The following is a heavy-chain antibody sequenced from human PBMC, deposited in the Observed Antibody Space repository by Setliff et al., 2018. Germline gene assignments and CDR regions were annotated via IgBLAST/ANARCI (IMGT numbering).Heavy chain of an antibody. V-gene: IGHV1-18*01. D-gene: IGHD6-19*01. Sequence: ASVKVSCKASGYEFNNYGIAWVRQAPGQGLEWMGWVSTYNGDTKYAQNFRGRVTMTTDMSTSTVYMELRTLRSDDTAVYFCARRPIALAGYRKGAFDIWGQGTMVTVSS. CDR3: ARRPIALAGYRKGAFDI. J-gene: IGHJ3*02. CDR2: VSTYNGDT. CDR1: GYEFNNYG.